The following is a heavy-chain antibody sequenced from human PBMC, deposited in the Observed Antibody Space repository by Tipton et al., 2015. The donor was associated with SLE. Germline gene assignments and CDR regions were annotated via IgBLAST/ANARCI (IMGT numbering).Heavy chain of an antibody. J-gene: IGHJ4*02. CDR3: ASADSSYFDY. V-gene: IGHV4-39*01. CDR2: IYYSGST. D-gene: IGHD2-21*01. CDR1: GGSISSSSYY. Sequence: TLSLTCTVSGGSISSSSYYWGWIRQPPGKGLEWIGSIYYSGSTYYNPSLKSRVTISVDTSKNQFSLKLSSVTAADTAVYYCASADSSYFDYWGQGTLVTVSS.